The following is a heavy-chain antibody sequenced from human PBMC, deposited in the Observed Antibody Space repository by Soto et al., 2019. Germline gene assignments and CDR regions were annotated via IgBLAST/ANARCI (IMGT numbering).Heavy chain of an antibody. CDR2: INHSGST. D-gene: IGHD2-2*01. CDR3: ARAKVPAAYMGRYFDY. CDR1: GGSFSGYY. J-gene: IGHJ4*02. V-gene: IGHV4-34*01. Sequence: PSETLSLTCAVYGGSFSGYYWSWIRQPPGKGLEWIGEINHSGSTNYNPSLKSRVTISVDTSKNQFSLKLSSVTAADTAVYYCARAKVPAAYMGRYFDYWGQGTLVTVSS.